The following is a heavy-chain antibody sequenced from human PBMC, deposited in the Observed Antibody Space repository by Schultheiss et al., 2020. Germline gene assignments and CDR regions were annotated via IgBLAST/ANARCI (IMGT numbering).Heavy chain of an antibody. CDR1: GFMFNKYG. CDR2: LSSDGDYS. J-gene: IGHJ4*02. D-gene: IGHD3-10*01. CDR3: AKDLLTGGTLKWFGESTPSTFDS. V-gene: IGHV3-30*18. Sequence: GGSLRLSCAASGFMFNKYGMHWVRQAPGKGLEWVAVLSSDGDYSHYEDSLKGRFTISRDNSKNTVFLQMNSLRPEDTAIYYCAKDLLTGGTLKWFGESTPSTFDSWGQGTLVTVSS.